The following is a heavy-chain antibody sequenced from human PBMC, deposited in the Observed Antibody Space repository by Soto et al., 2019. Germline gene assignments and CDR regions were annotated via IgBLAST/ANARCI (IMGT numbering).Heavy chain of an antibody. D-gene: IGHD2-15*01. Sequence: QVQLVQSGSELKKPGASVKVSCKASGYTFTNYAMNWVRQAPGQGLEWMGWINTNTGNPTYPQGFTGRFVFSLDTSVSTAYLQIYSLKTEDTAVYYCARDQHCRRGSCYFSFDPWGQGTLVTVSS. CDR1: GYTFTNYA. J-gene: IGHJ5*02. CDR2: INTNTGNP. V-gene: IGHV7-4-1*01. CDR3: ARDQHCRRGSCYFSFDP.